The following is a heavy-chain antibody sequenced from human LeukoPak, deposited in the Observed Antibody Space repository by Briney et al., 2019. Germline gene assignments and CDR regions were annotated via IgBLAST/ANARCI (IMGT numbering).Heavy chain of an antibody. V-gene: IGHV1-46*01. D-gene: IGHD3-22*01. Sequence: ASVKVSCKASGYTFTSYYMHWVRQAPGQGLEWMGIINPSGGSTSYAQKFQGRVTMTRDMSTSTVYMELSSLRSEDTAVYYCARDRPYYYDSSGYSFFDYWGQGTLVTVSS. J-gene: IGHJ4*02. CDR3: ARDRPYYYDSSGYSFFDY. CDR2: INPSGGST. CDR1: GYTFTSYY.